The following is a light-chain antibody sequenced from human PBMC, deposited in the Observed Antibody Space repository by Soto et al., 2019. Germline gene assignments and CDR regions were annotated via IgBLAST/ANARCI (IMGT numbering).Light chain of an antibody. V-gene: IGKV1-39*01. CDR3: QQTYSAPPL. CDR1: QSIGTN. J-gene: IGKJ1*01. Sequence: DIQMTQSPSSLSASIRDRVTLTCRASQSIGTNLNWYQQRPGKAPKLLIYAVSSLQSGVSSRFSGSGSGTDFTLSINTLHREDFAPYYCQQTYSAPPLFGQGTKV. CDR2: AVS.